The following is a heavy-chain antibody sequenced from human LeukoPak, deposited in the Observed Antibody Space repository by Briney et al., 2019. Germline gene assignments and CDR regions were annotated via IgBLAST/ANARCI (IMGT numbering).Heavy chain of an antibody. CDR1: GYTFTGYY. V-gene: IGHV1-2*02. Sequence: GASVKVSCKASGYTFTGYYMHWVRQAPGQGLEWMGWINPNSGGTNYAQKFQGRVTMTRDTSISTAYMELSRLRSDDTAVYYCASGSVVIEVTHNFDYWGQGTLVTVSS. CDR2: INPNSGGT. D-gene: IGHD2/OR15-2a*01. J-gene: IGHJ4*02. CDR3: ASGSVVIEVTHNFDY.